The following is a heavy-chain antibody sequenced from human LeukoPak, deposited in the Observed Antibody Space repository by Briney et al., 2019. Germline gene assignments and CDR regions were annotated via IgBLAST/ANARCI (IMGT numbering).Heavy chain of an antibody. V-gene: IGHV1-3*01. J-gene: IGHJ3*02. CDR3: ASIPHLPHDHDAFDI. Sequence: ASVKVSCKASGYTFTSYAIHWVRQAPGQRLEWMGWINAGNGNTKYSQKFQVRVTITRDTSASTAYMELSSLRSEDTAVYYCASIPHLPHDHDAFDIWGQGTMVTVSS. CDR2: INAGNGNT. D-gene: IGHD5/OR15-5a*01. CDR1: GYTFTSYA.